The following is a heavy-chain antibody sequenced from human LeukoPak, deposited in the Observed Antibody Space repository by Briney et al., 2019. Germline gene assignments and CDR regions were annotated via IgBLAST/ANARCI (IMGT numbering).Heavy chain of an antibody. CDR1: GFTIRSYE. CDR3: AELGITMIGGV. Sequence: GGSLRLSCAASGFTIRSYEMNWVRQAPGKGLEWVSYISSSDSTIYYADSVKGRFTISRDNAKNSLYLQMNSLRAEDTAVYYCAELGITMIGGVWGKGTTVTISS. J-gene: IGHJ6*04. V-gene: IGHV3-48*03. D-gene: IGHD3-10*02. CDR2: ISSSDSTI.